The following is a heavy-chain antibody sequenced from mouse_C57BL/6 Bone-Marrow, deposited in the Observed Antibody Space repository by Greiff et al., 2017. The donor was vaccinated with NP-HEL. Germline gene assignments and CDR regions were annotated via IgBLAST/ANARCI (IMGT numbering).Heavy chain of an antibody. CDR2: INPYNGGT. Sequence: VQLQQSGPVLVKPGASVKMSCKASGYTFTDYYMNWVKQSHGKSLEWIGVINPYNGGTSYNQKFKGKATLTVDKSSSTAYMELNSLTSEDSAVYYCARHWDYAFAYWGQGTLVTVSA. J-gene: IGHJ3*01. V-gene: IGHV1-19*01. CDR1: GYTFTDYY. D-gene: IGHD2-4*01. CDR3: ARHWDYAFAY.